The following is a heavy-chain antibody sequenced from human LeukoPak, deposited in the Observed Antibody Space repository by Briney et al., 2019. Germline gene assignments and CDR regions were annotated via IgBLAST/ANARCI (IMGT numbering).Heavy chain of an antibody. CDR1: GGSISTSSW. CDR2: ISHSGNT. CDR3: ARAPRGATRPFDY. V-gene: IGHV4-4*02. D-gene: IGHD1-26*01. Sequence: SGTLSLTCAVSGGSISTSSWWSWVRQSPGKGLQWIGEISHSGNTNYNPSLKSRLTISVDKSKNQFSLRLNSVTAADTAVYFCARAPRGATRPFDYWGQGSLVTVSS. J-gene: IGHJ4*02.